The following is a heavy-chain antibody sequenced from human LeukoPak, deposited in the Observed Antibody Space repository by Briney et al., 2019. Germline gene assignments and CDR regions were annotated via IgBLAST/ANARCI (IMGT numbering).Heavy chain of an antibody. Sequence: SETLSLTCTVSGGSIGSSSYYWGWIRQPPGKGLEWIASIYYSGSTYYNPSLKSRVTISVDKSKNQFSLKLSSVTAADTAVYYCASLAYYYGSGSYFDFDYWGQGTLVTVSS. J-gene: IGHJ4*02. CDR1: GGSIGSSSYY. V-gene: IGHV4-39*07. CDR3: ASLAYYYGSGSYFDFDY. CDR2: IYYSGST. D-gene: IGHD3-10*01.